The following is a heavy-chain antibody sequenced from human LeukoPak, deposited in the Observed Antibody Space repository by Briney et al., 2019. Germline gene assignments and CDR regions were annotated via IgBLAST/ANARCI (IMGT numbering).Heavy chain of an antibody. CDR3: ARQFAPTQTLSFLCC. D-gene: IGHD2/OR15-2a*01. CDR2: INPNSGGT. V-gene: IGHV1-2*02. CDR1: GFTFTGYY. Sequence: GASVKVSCKASGFTFTGYYMHWVRQAPGQGLEWMGWINPNSGGTNYAQKFQGRVTMTRDTSITTAYMELTSLRSDDTAVYYCARQFAPTQTLSFLCCWGQGTLVTVSS. J-gene: IGHJ4*02.